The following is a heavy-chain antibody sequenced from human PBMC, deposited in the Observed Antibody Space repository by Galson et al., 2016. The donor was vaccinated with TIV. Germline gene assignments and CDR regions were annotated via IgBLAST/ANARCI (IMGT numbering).Heavy chain of an antibody. J-gene: IGHJ4*02. Sequence: EWVSRISAGGGRTNYADSVKGRFTISRGNPKNTLYLQMSSLRADDTAVYFCAKMDSSGFDYVRRFDFWGQGTLATVSS. D-gene: IGHD3-22*01. V-gene: IGHV3-23*01. CDR3: AKMDSSGFDYVRRFDF. CDR2: ISAGGGRT.